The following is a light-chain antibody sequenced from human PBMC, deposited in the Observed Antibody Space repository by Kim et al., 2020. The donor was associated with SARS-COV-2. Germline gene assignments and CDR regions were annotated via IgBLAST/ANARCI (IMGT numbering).Light chain of an antibody. CDR1: QSVNRNY. V-gene: IGKV3-20*01. J-gene: IGKJ4*01. CDR2: GAS. CDR3: QQYGSSPVT. Sequence: PGERVTLSCRASQSVNRNYLAWYQHRPGQAPRLLIYGASNRATGIPDTFSGCGSGTDFTLTISRLEPEDFAVYYCQQYGSSPVTFGGGTKV.